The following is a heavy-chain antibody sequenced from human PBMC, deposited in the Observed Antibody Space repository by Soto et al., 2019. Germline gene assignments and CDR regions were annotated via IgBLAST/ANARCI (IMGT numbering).Heavy chain of an antibody. J-gene: IGHJ4*02. Sequence: QVQLVQSGADVKKPGASVKVSCKASGYTFTSYDINWVRQATGQGLEWMGWMNPNRGNTGYAQKCRGRVTTTRNTSLSTSYIDLSSLRSEDTAVYYCARSRILDYWGQGTLVTVSS. CDR2: MNPNRGNT. CDR3: ARSRILDY. CDR1: GYTFTSYD. V-gene: IGHV1-8*01.